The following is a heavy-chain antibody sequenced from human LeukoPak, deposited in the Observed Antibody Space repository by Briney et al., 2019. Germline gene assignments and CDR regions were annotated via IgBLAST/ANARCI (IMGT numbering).Heavy chain of an antibody. J-gene: IGHJ4*02. CDR3: ASGSLYYFDY. CDR2: INHSGST. Sequence: SXXLSLTCAVYGGSFSGYYWSWIRQPPGKGLEWIGEINHSGSTNYNPSLKSRVTISVDTSKNQFSLKLSSVTAADTAVYYCASGSLYYFDYWGQGTLVTVSS. CDR1: GGSFSGYY. V-gene: IGHV4-34*01.